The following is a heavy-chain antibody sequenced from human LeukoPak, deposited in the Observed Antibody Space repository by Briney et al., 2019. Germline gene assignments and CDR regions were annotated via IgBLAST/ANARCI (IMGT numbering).Heavy chain of an antibody. CDR3: ARASLIVGAPDI. V-gene: IGHV4-4*02. CDR2: MYLSGTT. D-gene: IGHD1-26*01. Sequence: SETLSLTCTVSGDSINSLDLWSWVRQPPGKGLEWIGEMYLSGTTHSNPSVKSRVTISIDKSKNQFSLKLSSVTAADTAVYYCARASLIVGAPDIWGQGTMVTVSS. J-gene: IGHJ3*02. CDR1: GDSINSLDL.